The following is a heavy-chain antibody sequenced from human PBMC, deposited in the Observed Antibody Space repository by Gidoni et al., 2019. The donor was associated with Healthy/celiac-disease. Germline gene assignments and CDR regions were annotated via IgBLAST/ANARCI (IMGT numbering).Heavy chain of an antibody. CDR3: ARVKRSGYCTNGVCAGGGYYYGMDV. CDR1: GGSFSGYY. Sequence: QVQLQQWGAGLFKPSETLSLTCAVYGGSFSGYYWSWIRQPPGKGLEWIGEINHSGSTNYNPSIKSRVTISVDTSKNQFALKLSSVTAADTAVYYCARVKRSGYCTNGVCAGGGYYYGMDVWGQGTTVTVSS. CDR2: INHSGST. V-gene: IGHV4-34*01. D-gene: IGHD2-8*01. J-gene: IGHJ6*02.